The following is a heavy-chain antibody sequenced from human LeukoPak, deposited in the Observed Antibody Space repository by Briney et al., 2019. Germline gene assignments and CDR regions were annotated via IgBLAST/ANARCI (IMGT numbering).Heavy chain of an antibody. J-gene: IGHJ5*02. CDR2: FDPEDGET. CDR1: GYTLTELS. D-gene: IGHD6-13*01. CDR3: ATTPYSGRNRWFDP. Sequence: ASVKVSCKVSGYTLTELSMHWGPQAPGKGLWWMGGFDPEDGETIYAQKFQGRVTMTEDTSTDTAYMELSSMRSEDTAVYYCATTPYSGRNRWFDPWGQGTLVTVSS. V-gene: IGHV1-24*01.